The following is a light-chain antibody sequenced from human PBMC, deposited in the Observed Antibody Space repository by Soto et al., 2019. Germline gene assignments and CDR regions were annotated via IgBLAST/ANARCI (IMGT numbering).Light chain of an antibody. V-gene: IGKV1-6*01. J-gene: IGKJ1*01. CDR2: AAS. CDR1: QGIRND. Sequence: AIRMTQSPAALSASLGGRVIITWRASQGIRNDLGWYQQKPGKAPKLLIYAASSLQSRVPPRFSGSGPGTDFTLTISSLQPEDFATYYGLPDYNYPWTFGQGTKVDNK. CDR3: LPDYNYPWT.